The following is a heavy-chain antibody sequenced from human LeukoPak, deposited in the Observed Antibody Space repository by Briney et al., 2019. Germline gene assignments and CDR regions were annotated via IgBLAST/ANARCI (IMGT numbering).Heavy chain of an antibody. D-gene: IGHD3-22*01. V-gene: IGHV3-7*01. J-gene: IGHJ4*02. Sequence: GGSLRLSCAASGFTFNHYWMSRVRQAPGKGLEWVANIKQDGNEKYYVDSVKGRFTISRDNAKSSLYLQMNSLRAEDTAVYYCAGDSSGYYWAYWGQGTRVTVSS. CDR1: GFTFNHYW. CDR3: AGDSSGYYWAY. CDR2: IKQDGNEK.